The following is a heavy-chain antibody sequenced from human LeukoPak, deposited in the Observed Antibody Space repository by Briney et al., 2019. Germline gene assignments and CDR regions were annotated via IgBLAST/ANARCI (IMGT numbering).Heavy chain of an antibody. CDR1: GFTFSSYS. CDR3: ARGQDTAMVPLDY. D-gene: IGHD5-18*01. CDR2: ISSSSSYV. J-gene: IGHJ4*02. V-gene: IGHV3-21*01. Sequence: GGSLRLSCAASGFTFSSYSMNWVRQAPGKGLEWVSSISSSSSYVYYADSVKGRFTISRDNAKNSLYLQMNSLRAEDTAVYYCARGQDTAMVPLDYWGQGTPVTVSS.